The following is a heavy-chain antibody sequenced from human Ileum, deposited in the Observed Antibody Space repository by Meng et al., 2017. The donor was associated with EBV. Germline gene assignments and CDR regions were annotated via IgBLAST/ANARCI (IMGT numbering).Heavy chain of an antibody. V-gene: IGHV4-4*02. Sequence: HLQPCDPDPLCPSGTLTLTCVASGDSVKSRKLMSWARHPPGNGLGWLGEIYHTENTNHNPSLKRRLTISLNKSKNQFSLKLSSMTAADTAVYSCARLAVGDFSSSWTYLDSWGQATLVTVSS. D-gene: IGHD6-13*01. J-gene: IGHJ4*02. CDR2: IYHTENT. CDR3: ARLAVGDFSSSWTYLDS. CDR1: GDSVKSRKL.